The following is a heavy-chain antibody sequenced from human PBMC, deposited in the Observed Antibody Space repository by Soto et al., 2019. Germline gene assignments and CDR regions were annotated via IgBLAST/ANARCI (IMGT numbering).Heavy chain of an antibody. D-gene: IGHD5-12*01. CDR2: IKSKTDGGTT. Sequence: LRLSCAASGFTFSNAWMSWVRQAPGKGLEWVGRIKSKTDGGTTDYAAPVKGRFTISRDDSKNTLYLQMNSLKTEDTAVYYCTTEDSGYDSTSSYYCSGMDVWCQGTTVTVSS. V-gene: IGHV3-15*01. CDR3: TTEDSGYDSTSSYYCSGMDV. J-gene: IGHJ6*02. CDR1: GFTFSNAW.